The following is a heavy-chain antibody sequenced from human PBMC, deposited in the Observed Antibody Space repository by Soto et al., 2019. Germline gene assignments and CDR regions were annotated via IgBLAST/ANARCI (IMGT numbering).Heavy chain of an antibody. CDR3: AKDRIEWQQLVPYYFDY. Sequence: PGGSLRLSCAVSGFTFSSYAMSWVRQAPGKGLEWVSAIGGSGGSTYYADSVKGRFTISRDNSKNTLYLQMNSLRAEDTAVYYCAKDRIEWQQLVPYYFDYWGQGTLVTVSS. CDR1: GFTFSSYA. D-gene: IGHD6-13*01. V-gene: IGHV3-23*01. J-gene: IGHJ4*02. CDR2: IGGSGGST.